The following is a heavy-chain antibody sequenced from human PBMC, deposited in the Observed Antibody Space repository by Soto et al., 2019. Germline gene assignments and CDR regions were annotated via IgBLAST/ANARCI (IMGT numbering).Heavy chain of an antibody. J-gene: IGHJ5*02. D-gene: IGHD2-2*01. V-gene: IGHV1-18*01. CDR1: GYTFSNYG. CDR3: ARVVPGAEAWFGP. Sequence: ASVKVSCKTSGYTFSNYGITWARQAPGQPLEWLGWISLYSDGTNYAQKFQGRVSMTTDTSTTTAYMELRSLRSDDTAVYYCARVVPGAEAWFGPWGQGTLATVSS. CDR2: ISLYSDGT.